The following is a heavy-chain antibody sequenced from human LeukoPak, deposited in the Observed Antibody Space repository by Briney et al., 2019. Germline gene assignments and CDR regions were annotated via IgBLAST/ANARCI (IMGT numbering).Heavy chain of an antibody. J-gene: IGHJ3*02. D-gene: IGHD3-22*01. CDR1: GYTFTSYG. CDR3: AREASSGSGSFDI. Sequence: EASVKVSCEASGYTFTSYGIGWVRQAPGQGLEWMGRINPNNGGTNFAQKFQGRVTMTRDTSISTAYMELSRLRSDDTAVYYCAREASSGSGSFDIWGQGTMVTVSS. V-gene: IGHV1-2*06. CDR2: INPNNGGT.